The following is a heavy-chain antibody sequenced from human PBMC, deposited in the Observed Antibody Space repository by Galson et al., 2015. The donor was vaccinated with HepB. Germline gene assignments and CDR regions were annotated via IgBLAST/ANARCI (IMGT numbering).Heavy chain of an antibody. CDR2: ISGSGGNT. Sequence: ISGSGGNTHYADSVKGRSTISRDNSKDTLYLQMDSLRAEDTAVYYCARGTVDNWGQGTLVTVSS. V-gene: IGHV3-23*01. CDR3: ARGTVDN. J-gene: IGHJ4*02.